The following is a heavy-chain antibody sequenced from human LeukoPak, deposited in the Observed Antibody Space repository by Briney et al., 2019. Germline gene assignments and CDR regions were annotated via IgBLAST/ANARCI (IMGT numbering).Heavy chain of an antibody. Sequence: GGSLRLSCAASGFTFSNYWMHWVRQAPGEGLVWVSRISSDGSSTTYADSVKGRFTISRNNAKNTLYLQMNSLRAEDTAVYYCGRGFALVPAGIPDYWGQGTLVTVSS. CDR2: ISSDGSST. D-gene: IGHD2-2*01. CDR1: GFTFSNYW. CDR3: GRGFALVPAGIPDY. V-gene: IGHV3-74*01. J-gene: IGHJ4*02.